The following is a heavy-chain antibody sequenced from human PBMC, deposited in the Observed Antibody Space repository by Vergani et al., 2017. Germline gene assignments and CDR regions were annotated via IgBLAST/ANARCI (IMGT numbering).Heavy chain of an antibody. V-gene: IGHV4-38-2*01. CDR1: GFSIDNGYY. D-gene: IGHD3-22*01. CDR2: IYRTGRT. J-gene: IGHJ4*02. Sequence: QVQLQESGPGLVKPSETLSLTFAVSGFSIDNGYYWDWIRQPPGKGLEWIGSIYRTGRTHFNPSLKSRVTISVDTSNNHFPLRLNALTAADTDVYFFARGSCLGCSCYKPLFDYWGQGVLVTVSS. CDR3: ARGSCLGCSCYKPLFDY.